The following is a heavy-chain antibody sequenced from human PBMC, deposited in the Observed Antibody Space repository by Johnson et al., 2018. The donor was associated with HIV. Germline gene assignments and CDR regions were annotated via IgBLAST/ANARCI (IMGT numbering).Heavy chain of an antibody. CDR2: ISGSGGSP. CDR3: AKSDYPGIAVAGSAYDDAFDI. J-gene: IGHJ3*02. V-gene: IGHV3-23*04. CDR1: GFTFDDYG. D-gene: IGHD6-19*01. Sequence: VQLVESGGGVVRPGGSLRLSCAASGFTFDDYGMSWVRQAPGKGLEWVSGISGSGGSPYYADSVNGRFTISRDNSKNTLYLQMNSLRVEDTAVYYCAKSDYPGIAVAGSAYDDAFDIWGQGTMVTVSS.